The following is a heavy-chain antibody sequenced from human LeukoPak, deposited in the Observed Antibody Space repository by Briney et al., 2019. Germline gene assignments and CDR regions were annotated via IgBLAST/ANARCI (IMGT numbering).Heavy chain of an antibody. CDR2: IIPILGIA. V-gene: IGHV1-69*04. CDR3: ARNIVATTKTQPLDY. CDR1: GGTFSSYA. D-gene: IGHD5-12*01. J-gene: IGHJ4*02. Sequence: ASVKVSCKASGGTFSSYAISWVRQAPGQGLEWMGRIIPILGIANYAQKFQGRVTITADKSTSTAYMELSSLRSEDTAVYYCARNIVATTKTQPLDYWGQGTLVTVSS.